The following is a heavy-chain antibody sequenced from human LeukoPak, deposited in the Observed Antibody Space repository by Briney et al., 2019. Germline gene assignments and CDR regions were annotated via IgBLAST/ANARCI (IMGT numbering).Heavy chain of an antibody. Sequence: GGSLRLSCAASGFTFSGYSMNWVRQAPGKGLEWVSSISSSSSYIYYADSVKGRFTISRDNAKNSLYLQMNSLRAEDTAVYYCASPYYDILTGYGHSPWGQGTLVTVSS. J-gene: IGHJ5*02. V-gene: IGHV3-21*01. CDR1: GFTFSGYS. CDR2: ISSSSSYI. D-gene: IGHD3-9*01. CDR3: ASPYYDILTGYGHSP.